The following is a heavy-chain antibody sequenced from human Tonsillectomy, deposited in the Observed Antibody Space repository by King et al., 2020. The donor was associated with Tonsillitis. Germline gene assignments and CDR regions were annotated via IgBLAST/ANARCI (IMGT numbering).Heavy chain of an antibody. J-gene: IGHJ4*02. CDR1: GFTFSSYA. D-gene: IGHD6-19*01. Sequence: VQLVESGGGLVQPGGSLRLSCAASGFTFSSYAMSWFRQAPGKGLEWVSAVSGSGGCTYDADSVKGRFTISRDNSKTTLHLQMNSLRAEDTAGYYCAKDVAVAGGVLYFDYWGQGTLVTVSS. V-gene: IGHV3-23*04. CDR2: VSGSGGCT. CDR3: AKDVAVAGGVLYFDY.